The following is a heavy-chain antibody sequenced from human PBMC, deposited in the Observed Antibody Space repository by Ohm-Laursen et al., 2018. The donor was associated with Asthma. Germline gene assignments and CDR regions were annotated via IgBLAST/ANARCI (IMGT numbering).Heavy chain of an antibody. V-gene: IGHV3-23*01. CDR1: GFTFSSYA. CDR3: AKDSSEVVAADEY. CDR2: ISSSGGST. J-gene: IGHJ6*02. D-gene: IGHD2-15*01. Sequence: GSLRLSCAASGFTFSSYAMSWVRQAPGKGLEWVSGISSSGGSTYYADNVKGRFTISRDNSKNTLYLQMNSLRAEDTAVYYCAKDSSEVVAADEYWGQGTTVTVSS.